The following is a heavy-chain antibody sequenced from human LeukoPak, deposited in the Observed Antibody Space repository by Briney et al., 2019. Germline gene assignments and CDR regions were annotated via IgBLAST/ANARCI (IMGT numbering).Heavy chain of an antibody. V-gene: IGHV4-39*01. CDR1: GGSISSSSYY. J-gene: IGHJ4*02. CDR3: ARHHHSGRTPYFDN. Sequence: SETLSLTCTVSGGSISSSSYYWGWIRQPPGKGLEWIGSIYYSGSTYYNPSLKSRVTISVDTSKNQFSLTLSSVTAADTAVYYCARHHHSGRTPYFDNCGQGTLVTVSS. CDR2: IYYSGST. D-gene: IGHD2-21*01.